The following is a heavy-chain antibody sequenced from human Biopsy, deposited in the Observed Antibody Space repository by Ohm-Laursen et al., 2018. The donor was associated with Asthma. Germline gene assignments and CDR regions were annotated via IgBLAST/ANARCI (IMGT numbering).Heavy chain of an antibody. D-gene: IGHD3-3*01. Sequence: SSLRLSCSASGFTFSSYGMYWVRQAPGKGLEWVAVISYDGSNKYYADSVKGRFTISRDNSKNTLYLQMNGLRAEDTAVYYCAKDTEGRYDFWSGLSYNYYGMDVWGQGTTVTVSS. V-gene: IGHV3-30*18. CDR3: AKDTEGRYDFWSGLSYNYYGMDV. J-gene: IGHJ6*02. CDR1: GFTFSSYG. CDR2: ISYDGSNK.